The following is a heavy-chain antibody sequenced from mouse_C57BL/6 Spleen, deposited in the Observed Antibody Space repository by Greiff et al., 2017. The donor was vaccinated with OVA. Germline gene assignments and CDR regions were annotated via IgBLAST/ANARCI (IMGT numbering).Heavy chain of an antibody. CDR1: GYTFTDYY. Sequence: VQLKHSGPELVKPGASVKISCKASGYTFTDYYMNWVKQSHGKSLEWIGDINPNNGGTSYNQKFKGKATLTVDKSSSTAYMELRSLTSEDSAVYYCARDYYGSLDYWGQGTTLTVSS. J-gene: IGHJ2*01. D-gene: IGHD1-1*01. CDR3: ARDYYGSLDY. CDR2: INPNNGGT. V-gene: IGHV1-26*01.